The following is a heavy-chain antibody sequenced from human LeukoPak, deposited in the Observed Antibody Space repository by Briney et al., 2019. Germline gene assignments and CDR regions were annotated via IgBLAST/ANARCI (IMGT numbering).Heavy chain of an antibody. D-gene: IGHD4-17*01. Sequence: PAKSLRLSCAASGFTFSTYGMHWVRQAPGKGLEWVAVIWYDGSKKYYADPVKGRLTVSRDNSKNTLYLQMNSLRAEDTAVYYCARWSRYGDYDVSFDYWGQGTLVAVSS. CDR3: ARWSRYGDYDVSFDY. CDR1: GFTFSTYG. J-gene: IGHJ4*02. CDR2: IWYDGSKK. V-gene: IGHV3-33*01.